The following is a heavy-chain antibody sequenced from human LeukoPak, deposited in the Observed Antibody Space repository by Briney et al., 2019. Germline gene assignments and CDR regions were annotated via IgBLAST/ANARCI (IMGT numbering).Heavy chain of an antibody. Sequence: GGSLRLSCAASGFTFSSHAMSWVRQAPGKGLEWVSAISGSGGSTYYADSVKGRFTISRDNSKNTLYLQMNSLRAEDTAVYYCAKVPYSSSTVEFVYWGQGTLVTVSS. CDR3: AKVPYSSSTVEFVY. D-gene: IGHD6-6*01. J-gene: IGHJ4*02. CDR1: GFTFSSHA. V-gene: IGHV3-23*01. CDR2: ISGSGGST.